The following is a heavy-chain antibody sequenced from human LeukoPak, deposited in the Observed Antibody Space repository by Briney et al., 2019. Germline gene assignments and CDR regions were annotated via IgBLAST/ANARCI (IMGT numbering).Heavy chain of an antibody. D-gene: IGHD6-13*01. J-gene: IGHJ4*02. Sequence: PSETLSLTCTVSGGSISSSSYYWGWIRQPPGKGLEWIGSIYYSGTTYYNPSLKSRVTMSVDTSKNQFSLKLSSVTAADTSVYYCARRLSSSWYFDYWGQGTLVTVSS. CDR1: GGSISSSSYY. CDR2: IYYSGTT. V-gene: IGHV4-39*01. CDR3: ARRLSSSWYFDY.